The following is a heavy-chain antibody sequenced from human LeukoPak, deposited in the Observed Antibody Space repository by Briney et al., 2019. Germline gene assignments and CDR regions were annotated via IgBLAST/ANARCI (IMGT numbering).Heavy chain of an antibody. Sequence: GGSLRLSCAAAGFTLSSYAMSWVRQAPGKGLECVLANSASGGGTFYADSVKGRFTISRDTSKNTLYLQMTSLRAEDTAVHYCAPLAATTDYWGQGTLVTVSS. CDR2: NSASGGGT. CDR3: APLAATTDY. CDR1: GFTLSSYA. V-gene: IGHV3-23*01. J-gene: IGHJ4*02. D-gene: IGHD5-12*01.